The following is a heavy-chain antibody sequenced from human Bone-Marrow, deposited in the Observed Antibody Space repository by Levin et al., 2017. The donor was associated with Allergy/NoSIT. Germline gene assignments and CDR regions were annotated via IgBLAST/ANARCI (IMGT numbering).Heavy chain of an antibody. J-gene: IGHJ5*02. Sequence: SETLSLTCTVSGGSISSYYWSWIRQPPGKGLEWIGYIYYSGSTNYNPSLKSRVSISVDTSKNQFSLKLSSVTAADTAVYYCAGAGGTRIDRLWSGYYGWFDPWGQGTLVTVSS. D-gene: IGHD3-3*01. CDR3: AGAGGTRIDRLWSGYYGWFDP. CDR1: GGSISSYY. CDR2: IYYSGST. V-gene: IGHV4-59*01.